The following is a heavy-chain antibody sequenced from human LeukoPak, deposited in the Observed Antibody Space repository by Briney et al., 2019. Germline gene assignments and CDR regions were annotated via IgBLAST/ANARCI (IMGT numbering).Heavy chain of an antibody. CDR2: IYYSGST. CDR3: ARVFHGDAFDI. Sequence: PSETLSLTCPVSGGSISSYYWSWIRQPPGKGLEWIGYIYYSGSTNYNPSLKSRVTISVGTSKNQFSLKLSSVTAADTAVYYCARVFHGDAFDIWGQGTMVTVSS. V-gene: IGHV4-59*01. D-gene: IGHD3-9*01. J-gene: IGHJ3*02. CDR1: GGSISSYY.